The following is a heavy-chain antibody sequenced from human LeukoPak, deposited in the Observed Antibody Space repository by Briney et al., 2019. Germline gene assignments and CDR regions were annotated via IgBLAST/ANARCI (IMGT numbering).Heavy chain of an antibody. Sequence: GGSLRLSCAASGFTFRNYAMSWVRQAPGKGLEWVSAVSDSGGSTYYADSVKGRFTISRDNSKNTLYLQMNSLRAEDTAVYYCAKEAEYYDFWSGYYESWDYFDYWGQGTLVTVSS. D-gene: IGHD3-3*01. CDR2: VSDSGGST. V-gene: IGHV3-23*01. CDR1: GFTFRNYA. J-gene: IGHJ4*02. CDR3: AKEAEYYDFWSGYYESWDYFDY.